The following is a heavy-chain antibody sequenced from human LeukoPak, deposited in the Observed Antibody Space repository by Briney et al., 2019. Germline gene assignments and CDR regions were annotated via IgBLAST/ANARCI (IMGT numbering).Heavy chain of an antibody. CDR1: GYTFTGYY. Sequence: ASVKVSCKASGYTFTGYYMHWVRQAPGQGLEWMGWINPNSGGTNYAQKFQGRVTMTRDTSISTAYMELSRLRSEDTAVYYCARSRWEPQDAFDIWGQGTMVTVSS. CDR2: INPNSGGT. V-gene: IGHV1-2*02. J-gene: IGHJ3*02. CDR3: ARSRWEPQDAFDI. D-gene: IGHD1-26*01.